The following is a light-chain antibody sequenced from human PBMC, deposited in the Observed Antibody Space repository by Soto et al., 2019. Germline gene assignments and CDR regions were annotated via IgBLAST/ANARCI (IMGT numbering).Light chain of an antibody. Sequence: EILLTQSPATLSLSPGERATLSCRASQSVTSNLAWYKQKPGQAPRLLIYGASTRAIGIPPRSSGSGSGTDFTLTISSIAPEDFAVYYCQQCLNRPAFGGGTKVDI. V-gene: IGKV3-11*01. CDR1: QSVTSN. CDR3: QQCLNRPA. J-gene: IGKJ4*01. CDR2: GAS.